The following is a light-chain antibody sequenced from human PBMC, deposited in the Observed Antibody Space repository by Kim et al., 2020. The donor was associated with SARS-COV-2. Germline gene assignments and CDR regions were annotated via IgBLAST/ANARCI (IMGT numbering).Light chain of an antibody. J-gene: IGKJ5*01. CDR3: QQRGS. CDR1: QGVSNY. CDR2: EAS. V-gene: IGKV3-11*01. Sequence: GNLYLSPGDRATLSCRASQGVSNYLAWYQQKPGQAPGLLIYEASKRAAGIPARFSGSGSGTDFTLTISRLEPGDSAVYFCQQRGSFGQGTRLEIK.